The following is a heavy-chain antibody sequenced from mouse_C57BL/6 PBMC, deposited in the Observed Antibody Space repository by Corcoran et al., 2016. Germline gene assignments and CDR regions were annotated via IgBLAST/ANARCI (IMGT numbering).Heavy chain of an antibody. J-gene: IGHJ4*01. V-gene: IGHV1-80*01. D-gene: IGHD2-5*01. CDR1: GDAFSSSW. CDR2: IYTGDGDT. CDR3: ARLAYHSIYDY. Sequence: QVQLQQSGVELVKPGASVKTSCKASGDAFSSSWMDWVKQRPGKGLEWSGQIYTGDGDTNYNGKFKGKATLTANTSSSTAYMQLSSLTSEDSSVYFCARLAYHSIYDYWGQGTSVTVSS.